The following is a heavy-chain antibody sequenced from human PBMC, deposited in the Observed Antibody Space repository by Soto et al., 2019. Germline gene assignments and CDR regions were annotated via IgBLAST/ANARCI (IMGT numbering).Heavy chain of an antibody. D-gene: IGHD4-17*01. CDR3: ARVIWDRYGDYLVYYFDY. CDR1: GYSISSGYY. V-gene: IGHV4-38-2*01. J-gene: IGHJ4*02. Sequence: KPSETLSLTCAVSGYSISSGYYWGWIRQPPGKGLEWIGSIYHSGSTYYNPSLKSRVTISVDTSKNQFSLKLSSVTAADTAVYYCARVIWDRYGDYLVYYFDYWGQGTLVTVSS. CDR2: IYHSGST.